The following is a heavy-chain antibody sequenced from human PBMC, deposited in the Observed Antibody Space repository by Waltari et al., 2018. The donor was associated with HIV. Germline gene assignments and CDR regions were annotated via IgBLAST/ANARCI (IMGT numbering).Heavy chain of an antibody. CDR1: GFTFVNYA. Sequence: EVQLVVSGGGLVQPGRSLRLSCAAFGFTFVNYAMHWVRQAPGKGLKWVSGISWNSGSIGYADSVKGRFTISRDNAKNSLYLQMNSLRAEDTALYYCAKDGQFAAPWGQGTLVTVSS. V-gene: IGHV3-9*01. J-gene: IGHJ5*02. CDR2: ISWNSGSI. CDR3: AKDGQFAAP.